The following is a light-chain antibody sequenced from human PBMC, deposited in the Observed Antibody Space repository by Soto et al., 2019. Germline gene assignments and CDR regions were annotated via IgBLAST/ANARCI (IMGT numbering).Light chain of an antibody. CDR3: QQRSNWPWT. Sequence: EIVLTQSPATLSLSPGERATLSCRASQSVTTFLAWYQQKPGQAPRLLISDASDRATDIPARFSGSGSGTDFTLTISSLESEDFAVYYCQQRSNWPWTFGQGTKVEI. CDR2: DAS. CDR1: QSVTTF. J-gene: IGKJ1*01. V-gene: IGKV3-11*01.